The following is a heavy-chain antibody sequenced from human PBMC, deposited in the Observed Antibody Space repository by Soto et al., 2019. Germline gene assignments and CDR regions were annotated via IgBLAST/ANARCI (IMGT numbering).Heavy chain of an antibody. Sequence: GASVKVSCKASGYTFIGYYIHWVRQAPGQGLEWMGWINPNSGGTYYAQKFQDRVTMTRDTSVSTAYMDLSRLRSDDTAVYYCARTISGVVGYGMDVWGQGTTVTVSS. J-gene: IGHJ6*02. CDR2: INPNSGGT. V-gene: IGHV1-2*02. D-gene: IGHD3-3*01. CDR3: ARTISGVVGYGMDV. CDR1: GYTFIGYY.